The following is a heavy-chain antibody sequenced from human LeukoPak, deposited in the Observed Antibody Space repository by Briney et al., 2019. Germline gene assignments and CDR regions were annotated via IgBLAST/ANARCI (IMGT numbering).Heavy chain of an antibody. Sequence: GGSLRLSCAASGFNVSSNYMSWVRQAPGKGLEWVSVIYSGGSTYYADSVKGRFTISRDNSKNTLYLQMNSLRAEDTAVYYCARGWDSSSWSFDYWGQGTLVTVSS. J-gene: IGHJ4*02. CDR3: ARGWDSSSWSFDY. V-gene: IGHV3-53*01. D-gene: IGHD6-13*01. CDR2: IYSGGST. CDR1: GFNVSSNY.